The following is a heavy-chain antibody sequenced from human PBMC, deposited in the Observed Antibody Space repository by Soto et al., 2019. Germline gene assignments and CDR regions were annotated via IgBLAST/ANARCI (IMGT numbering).Heavy chain of an antibody. Sequence: PEGSLRLSCVVSGIRFTDYWMSWVRQAPGKGLEWVANIKQDVSDKYYADYVKGRFTVSRDNAKVSVYLQMHSLTVEETAVYYCASHASGVQDYNTGFLYCMEVWGQETRVSISS. J-gene: IGHJ6*02. CDR1: GIRFTDYW. CDR2: IKQDVSDK. CDR3: ASHASGVQDYNTGFLYCMEV. D-gene: IGHD2-15*01. V-gene: IGHV3-7*01.